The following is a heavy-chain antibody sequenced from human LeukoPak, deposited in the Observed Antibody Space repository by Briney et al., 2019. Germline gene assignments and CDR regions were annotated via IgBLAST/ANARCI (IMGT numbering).Heavy chain of an antibody. D-gene: IGHD3-3*01. J-gene: IGHJ4*02. V-gene: IGHV4-34*01. CDR1: GGSFSGYY. CDR2: INHSGST. Sequence: PSETLSLTYAVYGGSFSGYYWSWIRQPPGKGLEWIGEINHSGSTNYNPSLKSRVTISVDPSKNQFSLKLSSVTAADTAVYYCARTTTRGYDFWSGYRALGGFDYWGQGTLVTVSS. CDR3: ARTTTRGYDFWSGYRALGGFDY.